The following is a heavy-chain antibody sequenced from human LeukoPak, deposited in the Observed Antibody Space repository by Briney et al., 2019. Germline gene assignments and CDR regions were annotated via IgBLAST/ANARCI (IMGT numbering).Heavy chain of an antibody. CDR3: ARDREVVPAAPRVAPEDARRDDTRTNDDY. CDR2: INPNSGGT. CDR1: GYTFTGYY. V-gene: IGHV1-2*02. J-gene: IGHJ4*02. D-gene: IGHD2-2*01. Sequence: ASVKVSCKASGYTFTGYYMHWVRQAPGQGLEWMGWINPNSGGTNYAQKFQGRVTMTRDTSISTAYMELGRLRPDDTAVYYCARDREVVPAAPRVAPEDARRDDTRTNDDYWGQGTLVTVSS.